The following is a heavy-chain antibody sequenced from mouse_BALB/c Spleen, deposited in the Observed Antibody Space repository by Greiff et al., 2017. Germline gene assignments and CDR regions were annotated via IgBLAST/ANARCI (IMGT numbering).Heavy chain of an antibody. CDR3: AREGTTASFPYYFDY. Sequence: QVQLQQSGPGLVQPSQSLSITCTVSGFSLTSYGVHWVRQSPGKGLEWLGVIWSGGSTDYNAAFISRLSISKDNSKSQVFFKMNSLQANDTAIYYCAREGTTASFPYYFDYGGQGTTLTVSS. V-gene: IGHV2-2*02. D-gene: IGHD1-2*01. CDR2: IWSGGST. J-gene: IGHJ2*01. CDR1: GFSLTSYG.